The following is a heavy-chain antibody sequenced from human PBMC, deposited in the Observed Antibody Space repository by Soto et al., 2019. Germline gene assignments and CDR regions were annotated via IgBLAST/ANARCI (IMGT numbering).Heavy chain of an antibody. CDR2: INHRGST. J-gene: IGHJ4*02. CDR1: GGSFSGYY. CDR3: ARVDDY. V-gene: IGHV4-34*01. Sequence: QVQLQQWGAGLLKPSETLSLTCAVYGGSFSGYYWSWIRQPPGKGLEWIGEINHRGSTKYNPTLKSRVSIAVDASKNQFSLKLRSVTAADTAVYYCARVDDYWGQGTLVTVSS.